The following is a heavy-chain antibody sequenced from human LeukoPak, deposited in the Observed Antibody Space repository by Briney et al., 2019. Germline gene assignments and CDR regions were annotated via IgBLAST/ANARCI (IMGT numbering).Heavy chain of an antibody. CDR2: ISYSGST. D-gene: IGHD6-19*01. V-gene: IGHV4-59*01. J-gene: IGHJ5*02. CDR1: GGSISSYY. Sequence: SETLSLTRTVSGGSISSYYWSWIRQPPGKGLEWIGYISYSGSTNYNPSLKSRVTISVDTSKNQFSLKLSSVTAADTAVYYCARGQWLDNWFAPWGQGTLVTVSS. CDR3: ARGQWLDNWFAP.